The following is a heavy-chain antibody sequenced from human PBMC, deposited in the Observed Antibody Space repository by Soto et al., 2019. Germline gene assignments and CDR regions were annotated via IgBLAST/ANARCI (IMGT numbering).Heavy chain of an antibody. Sequence: QLQLQESGPGLVKPSETLSLTCTVSSGPFSSGNYYWGWVRQPPGKGLEWIAAIHYSGQTSYNSSLKSRVTISADTPKQQFSLKADSVIAADTAVYYGARIHNAIFGDETCDTWGQGTMVTVSS. CDR1: SGPFSSGNYY. V-gene: IGHV4-39*01. CDR3: ARIHNAIFGDETCDT. D-gene: IGHD3-10*01. CDR2: IHYSGQT. J-gene: IGHJ3*01.